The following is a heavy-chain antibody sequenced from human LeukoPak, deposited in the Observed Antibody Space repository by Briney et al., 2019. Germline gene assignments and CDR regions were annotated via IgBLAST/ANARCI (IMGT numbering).Heavy chain of an antibody. Sequence: KSGGSLTLSCAASGFPFSSYSMNWVRQAPGKGLEWVSYISSSGSTIYYADSVKGRFTISRDNAKNSLYLQMNSLRAEDTAVYYCARDKVVGPSNFDYWGQGTLVTVSS. CDR2: ISSSGSTI. J-gene: IGHJ4*02. D-gene: IGHD1-26*01. CDR3: ARDKVVGPSNFDY. V-gene: IGHV3-48*04. CDR1: GFPFSSYS.